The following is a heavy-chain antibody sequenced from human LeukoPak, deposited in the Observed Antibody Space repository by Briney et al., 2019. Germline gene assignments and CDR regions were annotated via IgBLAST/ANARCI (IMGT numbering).Heavy chain of an antibody. D-gene: IGHD3-3*01. J-gene: IGHJ3*02. V-gene: IGHV3-21*01. CDR2: ISSSSSYI. Sequence: GGSLRLSCAASGFTFSSYSMNWVRQAPGKGLEWVSSISSSSSYIYYADSVKGRFTISRDNAKNSLYLQMNSLRAEDTAVYYYARDEVGCSSTSCYLPNVLRFLEWSHQRPARAFDIWGQGTMVTVSS. CDR1: GFTFSSYS. CDR3: ARDEVGCSSTSCYLPNVLRFLEWSHQRPARAFDI.